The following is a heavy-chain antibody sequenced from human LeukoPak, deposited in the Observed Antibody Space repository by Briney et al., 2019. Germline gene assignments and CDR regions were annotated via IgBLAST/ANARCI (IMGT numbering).Heavy chain of an antibody. J-gene: IGHJ4*02. CDR3: AREDGYCSGGNCYSYFDS. CDR2: IFSRSESI. Sequence: GGSLRLSCAASGFTFGAYTMNWVRQAPGKGLEWVSCIFSRSESIFYADSVKGRFTISRDNAKNSLYLQMDSLRAEDTAVYYCAREDGYCSGGNCYSYFDSWGQGTLVTVSS. D-gene: IGHD2-15*01. V-gene: IGHV3-21*01. CDR1: GFTFGAYT.